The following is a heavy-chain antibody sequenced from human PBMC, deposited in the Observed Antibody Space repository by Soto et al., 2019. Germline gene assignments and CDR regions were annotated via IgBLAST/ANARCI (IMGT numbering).Heavy chain of an antibody. CDR2: SYQSGST. J-gene: IGHJ6*02. CDR1: GYFNSSGYY. D-gene: IGHD2-21*02. CDR3: ARDLSGTPIVVVTAGMDV. V-gene: IGHV4-38-2*02. Sequence: PSETLSLICAVSGYFNSSGYYWGWIRQRPGKGLEWIGWSYQSGSTYYNPPLKRRVTISVDTYKNQFSLKLSSVTAADTAVYYCARDLSGTPIVVVTAGMDVWGQGTTVTVSS.